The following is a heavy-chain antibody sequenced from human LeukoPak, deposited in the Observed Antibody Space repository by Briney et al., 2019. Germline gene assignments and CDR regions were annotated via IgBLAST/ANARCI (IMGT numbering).Heavy chain of an antibody. CDR2: TSSSSSYI. Sequence: GGSLRLSCAASGSTFSSYSMNWVRQAPGKGLEWVSSTSSSSSYIYYADSVKGRFTISRDNAKNSLYLQMNSLRAEDTAVYYCARDHTYYYGSGSYGFPTWGQGTLVTVSS. J-gene: IGHJ5*02. D-gene: IGHD3-10*01. CDR3: ARDHTYYYGSGSYGFPT. V-gene: IGHV3-21*01. CDR1: GSTFSSYS.